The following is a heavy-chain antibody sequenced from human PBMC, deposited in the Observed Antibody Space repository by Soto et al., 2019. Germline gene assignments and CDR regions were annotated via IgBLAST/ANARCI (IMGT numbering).Heavy chain of an antibody. D-gene: IGHD3-10*01. Sequence: GASVKVSCKASGYTFTSYAMHWVRQAPGQRPEWMGWINAGNGNTKYSQKFQGRVTITRDTSASTAYMELSSLRSEDTAVYYCTYGSGAHLYYYYGMDVWGQGTTVTVSS. CDR2: INAGNGNT. V-gene: IGHV1-3*01. J-gene: IGHJ6*02. CDR1: GYTFTSYA. CDR3: TYGSGAHLYYYYGMDV.